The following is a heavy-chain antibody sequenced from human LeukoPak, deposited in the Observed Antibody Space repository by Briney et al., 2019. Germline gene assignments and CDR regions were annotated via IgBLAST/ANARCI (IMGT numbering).Heavy chain of an antibody. D-gene: IGHD4-17*01. CDR2: IRAGSDVT. V-gene: IGHV3-23*01. J-gene: IGHJ4*02. CDR1: GFTFSSYA. Sequence: GGSLRLSCAASGFTFSSYAMSWVRQAPGKGLAWVSAIRAGSDVTYYADFVKGRFTISRDNSKNMLFLQMNSLKVEDTAIYFCAQDWIDGDSGIDQWGQGTLVTVSA. CDR3: AQDWIDGDSGIDQ.